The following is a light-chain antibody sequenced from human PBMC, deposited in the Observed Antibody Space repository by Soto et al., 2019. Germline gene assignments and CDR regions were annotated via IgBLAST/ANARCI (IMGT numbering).Light chain of an antibody. CDR2: DVS. CDR3: TSYTTNTTPL. V-gene: IGLV2-14*03. J-gene: IGLJ2*01. Sequence: QSVLTQPASVSGSPGQAITISCTGTSSDVGGYNYVSWYQQHPGKAPKLMIYDVSSRPSGVSNRFSGSKSGNTASLTISGLLSEDEADYYCTSYTTNTTPLFGGGTKLTVL. CDR1: SSDVGGYNY.